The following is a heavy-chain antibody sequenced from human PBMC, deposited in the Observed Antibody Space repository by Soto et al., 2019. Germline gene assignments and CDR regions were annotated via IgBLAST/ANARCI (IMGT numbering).Heavy chain of an antibody. D-gene: IGHD3-16*01. CDR2: IMPVFGTP. CDR3: ARGVTANYMGGDAFAI. Sequence: QVLLVQSGAEVKKPGSSVKVSCKAAGGSFSSYTVSWVRQAPGQGLDYMGGIMPVFGTPTYTEKFQGRITITADESTGTAYRELTSLKSDDTAVYYCARGVTANYMGGDAFAIWGQGTMVTVSS. V-gene: IGHV1-69*01. CDR1: GGSFSSYT. J-gene: IGHJ3*02.